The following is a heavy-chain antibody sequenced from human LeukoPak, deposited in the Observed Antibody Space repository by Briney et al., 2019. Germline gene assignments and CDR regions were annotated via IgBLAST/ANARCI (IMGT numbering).Heavy chain of an antibody. V-gene: IGHV4-59*01. D-gene: IGHD4-17*01. CDR1: GGSISTYY. CDR3: ARMAPYGDYLFDY. J-gene: IGHJ4*02. CDR2: IYYSGAT. Sequence: SETLSLTCTISGGSISTYYWNWIRQPPGKGLEWIGYIYYSGATNYNPSLKSRVTISVDTSKNQFSLKLSSVTAADTAVYDCARMAPYGDYLFDYWGQGTLVTVSS.